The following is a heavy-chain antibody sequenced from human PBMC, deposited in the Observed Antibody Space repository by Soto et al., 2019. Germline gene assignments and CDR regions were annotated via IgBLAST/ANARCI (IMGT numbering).Heavy chain of an antibody. CDR2: ISGNSGKT. V-gene: IGHV3-23*01. CDR1: GVGWTPNA. D-gene: IGHD2-21*02. CDR3: ALPSCGGDCYSPFDY. Sequence: EVQLLESGGGFVQPGGPRRLSCKASGVGWTPNALSWVRQPQGKGLGWVSVISGNSGKTDYADSVKGRFSISRDKSENTVYLQMNRLRAEDTAVYYCALPSCGGDCYSPFDYWGQGTLVTVSS. J-gene: IGHJ4*02.